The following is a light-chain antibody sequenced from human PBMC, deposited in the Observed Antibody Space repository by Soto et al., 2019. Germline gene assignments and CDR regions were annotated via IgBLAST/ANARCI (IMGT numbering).Light chain of an antibody. CDR1: QSVSSSY. Sequence: VLTQSPATLSLTPGERATLSCRASQSVSSSYLAWYQQKPGQAPRLLIYGASSRATGISDRFSGSGSGTDFTLTISRLEPEDFAVYFCQQYSASPLTFGQGTKVDIK. J-gene: IGKJ1*01. CDR3: QQYSASPLT. CDR2: GAS. V-gene: IGKV3-20*01.